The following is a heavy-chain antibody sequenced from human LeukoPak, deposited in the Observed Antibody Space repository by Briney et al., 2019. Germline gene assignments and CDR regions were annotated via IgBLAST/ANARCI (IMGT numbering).Heavy chain of an antibody. Sequence: KNGESLKISCKGSGYSFTSYWISWVRQMPGKGLEWMGRIDPSDSYTNYSPSFQGHVTISADKSISTAYLQWSSLKASDTAMYYCARWRPIIAAAGMDYWGQGTLVTVSS. CDR1: GYSFTSYW. CDR3: ARWRPIIAAAGMDY. CDR2: IDPSDSYT. V-gene: IGHV5-10-1*01. J-gene: IGHJ4*02. D-gene: IGHD6-13*01.